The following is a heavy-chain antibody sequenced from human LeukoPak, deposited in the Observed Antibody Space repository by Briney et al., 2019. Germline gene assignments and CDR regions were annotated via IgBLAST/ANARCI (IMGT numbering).Heavy chain of an antibody. CDR3: AKDRQGGGTADYFDY. J-gene: IGHJ4*02. Sequence: GGSLRLSCAASGFTFSSYAMTWVRQAPGKGLEWVAVISYDGSNKYYADSVKGRFTISRDNSKNTLYLQMNSLRAEDTAVYYCAKDRQGGGTADYFDYWGRGALVTVSS. V-gene: IGHV3-30*18. CDR2: ISYDGSNK. D-gene: IGHD3-16*01. CDR1: GFTFSSYA.